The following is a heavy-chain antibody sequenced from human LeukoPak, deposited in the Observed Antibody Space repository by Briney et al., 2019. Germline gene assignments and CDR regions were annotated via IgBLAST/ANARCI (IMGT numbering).Heavy chain of an antibody. CDR2: INPDSGGT. Sequence: GASVKVSCKASGYTFTVYFIHWVRQAPGQGLEWMGWINPDSGGTDYAQKFQGWVTMTRDTSISSVYMELSRLRSDDTAVYYCTRGPQGYFFDYWGQGTLVTVPS. V-gene: IGHV1-2*04. CDR3: TRGPQGYFFDY. CDR1: GYTFTVYF. J-gene: IGHJ4*02.